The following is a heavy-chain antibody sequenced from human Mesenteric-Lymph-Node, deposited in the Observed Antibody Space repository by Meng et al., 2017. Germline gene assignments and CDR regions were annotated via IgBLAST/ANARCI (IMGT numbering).Heavy chain of an antibody. D-gene: IGHD3-22*01. J-gene: IGHJ5*02. CDR2: IKSKGSGGTT. CDR1: GLRFSDAW. V-gene: IGHV3-15*01. CDR3: SHDSSGYYRFPS. Sequence: GGSLRLSCEVSGLRFSDAWMSWVRQVPGKGLEWVGRIKSKGSGGTTDYAAPVKGRFSISRDDSKNMVFLQMNSLKIEDTAVYYCSHDSSGYYRFPSWGQGSLVTGSS.